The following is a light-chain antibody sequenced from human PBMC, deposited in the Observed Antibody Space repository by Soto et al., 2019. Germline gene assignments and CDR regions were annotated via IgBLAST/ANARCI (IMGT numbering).Light chain of an antibody. V-gene: IGKV3-20*01. J-gene: IGKJ1*01. CDR1: QSVRSGF. CDR2: GAS. CDR3: QQYDKWPRT. Sequence: EIVLTQSPGTLSLSPGERATLSCRASQSVRSGFLAWYQQKPGQAPRLLIYGASSRATGTPDRFSGSGSGAEFTLTISSLESEDFAVYYCQQYDKWPRTFGQGTKVDIK.